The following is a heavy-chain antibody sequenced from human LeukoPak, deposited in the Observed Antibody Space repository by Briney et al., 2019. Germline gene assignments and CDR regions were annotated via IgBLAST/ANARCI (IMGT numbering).Heavy chain of an antibody. CDR3: VRETVGNTLLDY. CDR2: IYYSGST. CDR1: GGSISSGGYY. V-gene: IGHV4-31*03. D-gene: IGHD4-23*01. J-gene: IGHJ4*02. Sequence: SETLSLTCTVSGGSISSGGYYWSWIRQHPGKGLEWIGYIYYSGSTYYNPSLKSRVTISVDTSKNQFSLKLSSVTAADTAVYYCVRETVGNTLLDYWGQGTLVTVSS.